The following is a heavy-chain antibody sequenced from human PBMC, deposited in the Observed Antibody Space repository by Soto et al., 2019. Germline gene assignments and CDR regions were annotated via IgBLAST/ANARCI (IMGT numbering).Heavy chain of an antibody. J-gene: IGHJ4*02. CDR1: GGSISSGDYY. D-gene: IGHD3-10*01. CDR3: ARAQGSGFLVS. CDR2: TYYSGST. V-gene: IGHV4-30-4*01. Sequence: QVQLQESGPGLVKPSQTLSLTCTVSGGSISSGDYYWRWLHQPPGKGLEWIGYTYYSGSTYYNPYLTSRVTLSVDTSKNQFSLKLSSVAAADTAVYYCARAQGSGFLVSWGQGTLVTVSS.